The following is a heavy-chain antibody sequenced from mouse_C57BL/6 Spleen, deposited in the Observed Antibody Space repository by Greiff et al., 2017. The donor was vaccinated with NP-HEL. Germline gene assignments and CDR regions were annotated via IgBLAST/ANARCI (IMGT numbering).Heavy chain of an antibody. CDR2: IYPRDGST. V-gene: IGHV1-85*01. J-gene: IGHJ1*03. CDR1: GYTFTSYD. Sequence: VQLQQSGPELVKPGASVKLSCKASGYTFTSYDINWVKQRPGQGLEWFGWIYPRDGSTKYNEKFKGKATLTVDTSSSTAYMELHSLTSEDSAVYFCARPTVVNPHWYFDVWGTGTTVTVSS. CDR3: ARPTVVNPHWYFDV. D-gene: IGHD1-1*01.